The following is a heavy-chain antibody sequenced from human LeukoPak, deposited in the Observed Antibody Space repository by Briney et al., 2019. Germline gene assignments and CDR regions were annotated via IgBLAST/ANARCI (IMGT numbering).Heavy chain of an antibody. J-gene: IGHJ4*02. Sequence: ASVKVSCKASGYTFTDYYMHWVRQAPGQGFEWMGWINPNDGDANYAQKFQGRVTMTRDTSISTAHMEVSRLRSDDTAVYYCARANFLYCSSSTCLFDYWGQGTLVTVSS. CDR2: INPNDGDA. V-gene: IGHV1-2*02. CDR3: ARANFLYCSSSTCLFDY. CDR1: GYTFTDYY. D-gene: IGHD2-2*01.